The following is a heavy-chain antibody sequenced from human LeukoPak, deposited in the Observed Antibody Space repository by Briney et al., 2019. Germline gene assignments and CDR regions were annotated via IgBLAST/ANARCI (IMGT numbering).Heavy chain of an antibody. J-gene: IGHJ4*02. V-gene: IGHV3-23*01. CDR2: ISGSGGRT. CDR1: GFTFSNYA. Sequence: GGSLRLSCAASGFTFSNYAMSWVRQAPGKGLEWVSDISGSGGRTYHADSVKGRFTISRDNSKNTLYLQMNSLRAEDTAVYYCARRAGGYSHPYDYWGQGTLVTVSS. D-gene: IGHD4-23*01. CDR3: ARRAGGYSHPYDY.